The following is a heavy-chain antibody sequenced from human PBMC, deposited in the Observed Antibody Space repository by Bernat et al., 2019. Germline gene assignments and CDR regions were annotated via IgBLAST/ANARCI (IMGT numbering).Heavy chain of an antibody. Sequence: VQLVESGGGLVQPGGSLRLSCAASGFTFSSYAMSWVRQAPGKGLEWIGEVDHSGSTNYNPSLKSRVATSADTSKNQFSLKLTSVTAADTAVYYCTRGVRHTAATGTPPTFDSWGQGTLVTVSS. J-gene: IGHJ4*02. CDR1: GFTFSSYA. CDR2: VDHSGST. D-gene: IGHD6-13*01. CDR3: TRGVRHTAATGTPPTFDS. V-gene: IGHV4-34*01.